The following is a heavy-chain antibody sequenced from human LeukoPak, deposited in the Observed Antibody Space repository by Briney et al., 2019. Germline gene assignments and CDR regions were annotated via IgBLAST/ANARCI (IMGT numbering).Heavy chain of an antibody. D-gene: IGHD2-15*01. CDR3: ALYCRLSSNCGYYGMDV. CDR1: GGSIDNYY. J-gene: IGHJ6*02. V-gene: IGHV4-59*08. CDR2: VSFSGST. Sequence: SATLSLTCIVSGGSIDNYYWSWIRQPPGKGLEWIGEVSFSGSTNYNPSLTSRVTIPTDTSKNQFSLKLSSVTAADTAVYYRALYCRLSSNCGYYGMDVWGQGTTVTVSS.